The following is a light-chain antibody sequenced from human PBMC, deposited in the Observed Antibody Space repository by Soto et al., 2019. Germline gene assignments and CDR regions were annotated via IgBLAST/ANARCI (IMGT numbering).Light chain of an antibody. J-gene: IGKJ1*01. V-gene: IGKV3-15*01. CDR2: GAS. CDR1: QSVSSS. CDR3: QQYSNWWT. Sequence: EIVMTQSPATLSVSPGERATLSCRASQSVSSSLAWYQKKPGQAPRLLIYGASTRATSIPARFSGSGSGTEFTLTISSLQSEDFAVYYCQQYSNWWTFGQGTRVEIK.